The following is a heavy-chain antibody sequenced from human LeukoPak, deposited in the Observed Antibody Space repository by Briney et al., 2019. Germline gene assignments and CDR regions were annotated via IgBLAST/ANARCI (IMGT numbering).Heavy chain of an antibody. J-gene: IGHJ4*02. Sequence: SGTLSLTCAVYGGFFSGYYWSGMRQPPGKGRDGIGEINHSGSTNYNPSLKSRVTISVDTSKNQLSLKLSSVTAADTAVYYCARGVAVAGTDYWGKGTLVTVS. D-gene: IGHD6-19*01. CDR3: ARGVAVAGTDY. V-gene: IGHV4-34*01. CDR1: GGFFSGYY. CDR2: INHSGST.